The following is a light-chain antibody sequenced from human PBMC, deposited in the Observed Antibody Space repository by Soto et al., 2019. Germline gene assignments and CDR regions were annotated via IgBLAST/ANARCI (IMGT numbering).Light chain of an antibody. Sequence: EIVLTQSPVTLSVSLGEGATLSCRASQSVSSNLAWYRQKPGQAPRLLIYGASTRATGIPARFSGRGSGTEFTLTISSLQSEEFAIDDCHQYNNWPAFGQGTKVDIK. V-gene: IGKV3-15*01. J-gene: IGKJ1*01. CDR2: GAS. CDR3: HQYNNWPA. CDR1: QSVSSN.